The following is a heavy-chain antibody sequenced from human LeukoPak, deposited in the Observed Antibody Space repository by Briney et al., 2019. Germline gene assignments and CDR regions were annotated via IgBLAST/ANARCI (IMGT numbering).Heavy chain of an antibody. CDR1: GFRFSHHD. J-gene: IGHJ3*02. V-gene: IGHV3-64*02. CDR3: ARELGGTKTGGFDI. Sequence: PGGSLRLSCAASGFRFSHHDMHWVRQAPGKGLEFVSSISAAGAHTFYADSVKGRFTISRDNFQSTMYLQMDGLRPEDSAVYYCARELGGTKTGGFDIWGQGTVVTVSS. CDR2: ISAAGAHT. D-gene: IGHD1-14*01.